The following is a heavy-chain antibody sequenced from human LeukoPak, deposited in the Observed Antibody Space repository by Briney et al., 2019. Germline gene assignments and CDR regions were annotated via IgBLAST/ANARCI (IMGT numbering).Heavy chain of an antibody. J-gene: IGHJ4*02. V-gene: IGHV3-30*18. CDR3: AKGQAGGY. CDR1: GFTFSSYG. Sequence: PGRSLRLSCAASGFTFSSYGMHWVRQAPGKGLEWVAVISYDGSNKYYADSVKGRFTISRDNSKNTLYLQMNSLRVEDTAVYYCAKGQAGGYWGQGTLVTVSS. CDR2: ISYDGSNK. D-gene: IGHD1-26*01.